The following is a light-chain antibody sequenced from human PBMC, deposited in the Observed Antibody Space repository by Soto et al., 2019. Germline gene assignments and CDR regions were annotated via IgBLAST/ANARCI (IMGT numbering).Light chain of an antibody. CDR3: SSYTISSTYV. J-gene: IGLJ1*01. V-gene: IGLV2-18*02. CDR1: SIDVGSYNR. CDR2: DVN. Sequence: QSVLTQPPSVSGSPGQSVAISCTGTSIDVGSYNRVSWYQQPPGTAPKLMIYDVNNRPSGVPDRFSGSKSGNTASLTISGLQAEDEADYYCSSYTISSTYVFGTGTKLTVL.